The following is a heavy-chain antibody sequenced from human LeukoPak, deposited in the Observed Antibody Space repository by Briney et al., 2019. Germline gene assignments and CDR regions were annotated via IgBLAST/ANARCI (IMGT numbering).Heavy chain of an antibody. CDR2: IYHSGST. Sequence: SGTLSLTCAVSGGSISSSNWWSWVRQPPGKGLEWIGEIYHSGSTNYNPSLKSRVTISVDKSKNQFSLKLSSVTAADTAVYYCASALVYSSSSGNDFDYYYYYYMDVWGKGTTVTISS. V-gene: IGHV4-4*02. D-gene: IGHD6-6*01. CDR1: GGSISSSNW. J-gene: IGHJ6*03. CDR3: ASALVYSSSSGNDFDYYYYYYMDV.